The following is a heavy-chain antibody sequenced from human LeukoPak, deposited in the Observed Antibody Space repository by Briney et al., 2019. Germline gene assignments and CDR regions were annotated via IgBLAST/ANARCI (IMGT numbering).Heavy chain of an antibody. D-gene: IGHD2-15*01. CDR2: ISGSDYST. Sequence: PGGSLRLSCAASGFTFSNYAMSWVRQAPGKGLEWVSGISGSDYSTYYADSVKGRFTISRDYSKNTLYLQMNSLRAEDTAVYNCAKQGCSGGSCYFDYWGQGTLVTVSS. J-gene: IGHJ4*02. CDR1: GFTFSNYA. V-gene: IGHV3-23*01. CDR3: AKQGCSGGSCYFDY.